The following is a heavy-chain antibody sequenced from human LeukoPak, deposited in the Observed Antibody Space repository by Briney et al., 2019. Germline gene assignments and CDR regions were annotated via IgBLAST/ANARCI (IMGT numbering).Heavy chain of an antibody. D-gene: IGHD6-6*01. CDR1: GGSVTSGGYY. CDR3: ARISAGRYGMDV. J-gene: IGHJ6*02. Sequence: PSPTLSLTCTVSGGSVTSGGYYWSWIRQHPGRGLEWIGYVYYTGSTYYNPSLKSRVTISPDTSKNHFSLKVSSVTAADTAVYYCARISAGRYGMDVWGQGTTVTVSS. CDR2: VYYTGST. V-gene: IGHV4-31*03.